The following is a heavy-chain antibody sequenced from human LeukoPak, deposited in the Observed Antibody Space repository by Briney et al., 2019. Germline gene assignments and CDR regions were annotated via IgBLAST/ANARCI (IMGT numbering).Heavy chain of an antibody. Sequence: PGRFLLLSGTASGFTFGDYAMSWFRQAPGKGLEWVGTIRSKAYGVTTEYAASVKGIFTISRDDSKSIEYLYMNSLKTEDTAVYYCTVMVGYCSGGSCYSDYYYYYMDVWGKGTTVTLSS. CDR3: TVMVGYCSGGSCYSDYYYYYMDV. CDR2: IRSKAYGVTT. J-gene: IGHJ6*03. V-gene: IGHV3-49*03. D-gene: IGHD2-15*01. CDR1: GFTFGDYA.